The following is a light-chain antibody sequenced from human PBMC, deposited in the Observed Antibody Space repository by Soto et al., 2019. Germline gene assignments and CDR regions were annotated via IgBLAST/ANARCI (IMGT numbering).Light chain of an antibody. CDR2: GAS. CDR1: QSVSSN. V-gene: IGKV3-15*01. CDR3: QQYNDWPWT. J-gene: IGKJ1*01. Sequence: EIVMTQSPATLSVSPGERATLSCRASQSVSSNLAWYQLIPGQAPRLLIYGASTRATSIPPRFSGSGSGTEFSLTISSLQSEDFAVYYCQQYNDWPWTFGQGTKVEIK.